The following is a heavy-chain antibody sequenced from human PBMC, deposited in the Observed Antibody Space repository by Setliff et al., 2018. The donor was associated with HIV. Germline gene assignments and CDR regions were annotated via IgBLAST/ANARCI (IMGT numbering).Heavy chain of an antibody. V-gene: IGHV3-30*03. J-gene: IGHJ3*02. Sequence: PGGSLRLSCVASGFTFRDFAMYWVRQAPGKGLEWLSAISYDGSRIHYADSVKGRFTISRDNSKNTLYLQMNSLRAEDTAVYYCARGGSYSHGAFDIWGQGTMVTVSS. CDR3: ARGGSYSHGAFDI. CDR2: ISYDGSRI. CDR1: GFTFRDFA. D-gene: IGHD1-26*01.